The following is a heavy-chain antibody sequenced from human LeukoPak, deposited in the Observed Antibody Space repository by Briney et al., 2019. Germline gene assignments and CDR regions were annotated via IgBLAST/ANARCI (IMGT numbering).Heavy chain of an antibody. J-gene: IGHJ4*02. CDR1: GFTFSNAY. Sequence: GSLRLSCAASGFTFSNAYMNWVRQPPGKGLEWIGEINHSGSTNYNPSLKSRVTISIDMSKNQFSLKLSSVTAADTAVYYCARRRSGSYGNFDYWGQGTLVTVSS. CDR3: ARRRSGSYGNFDY. V-gene: IGHV4-34*01. CDR2: INHSGST. D-gene: IGHD1-26*01.